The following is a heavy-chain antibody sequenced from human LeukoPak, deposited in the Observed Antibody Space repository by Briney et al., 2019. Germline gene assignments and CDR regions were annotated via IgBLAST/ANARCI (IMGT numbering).Heavy chain of an antibody. V-gene: IGHV3-7*01. CDR3: ARYLLWFGEAGSRDAFDI. D-gene: IGHD3-10*01. J-gene: IGHJ3*02. CDR2: IKQDGSEK. CDR1: GITFSSYS. Sequence: GGSLRLSCSAAGITFSSYSMHWVRQAPGRGLEWVANIKQDGSEKYYVDSVKGRFTISRDNAKNSLYLQMNSLRAEDTAVYYCARYLLWFGEAGSRDAFDIWGQGTMVTVSS.